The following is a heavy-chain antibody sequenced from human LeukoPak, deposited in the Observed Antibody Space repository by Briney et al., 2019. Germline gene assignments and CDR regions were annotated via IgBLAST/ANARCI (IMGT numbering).Heavy chain of an antibody. Sequence: ASVKVSCKASVYTFSGYYRHWVRQAPGQGLAWMGWINPNSGGTNYAQNFQGRVTMTRDTSISTAYMELSRLGSDDTAVYYCARSGPGAPYDYWGQGSLVTVSS. V-gene: IGHV1-2*02. CDR3: ARSGPGAPYDY. J-gene: IGHJ4*02. D-gene: IGHD3-10*01. CDR2: INPNSGGT. CDR1: VYTFSGYY.